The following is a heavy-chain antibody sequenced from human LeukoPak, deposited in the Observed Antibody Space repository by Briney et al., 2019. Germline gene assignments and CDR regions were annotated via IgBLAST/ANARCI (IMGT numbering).Heavy chain of an antibody. CDR1: GFTFDDYG. V-gene: IGHV3-20*04. CDR2: INWNGGSI. Sequence: GGSLRLSCAASGFTFDDYGMSWVRQAPGKGLEWVSGINWNGGSIGYADSVKGRFTISRDNAKNSLYLQMNSLRAEDTALYYCARVSDRLRFLEWLFDYWGQGTLVTVSS. D-gene: IGHD3-3*01. CDR3: ARVSDRLRFLEWLFDY. J-gene: IGHJ4*02.